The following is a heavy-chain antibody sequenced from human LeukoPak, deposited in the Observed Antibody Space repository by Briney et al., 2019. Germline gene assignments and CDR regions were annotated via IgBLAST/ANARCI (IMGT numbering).Heavy chain of an antibody. J-gene: IGHJ4*02. CDR1: GFIFSSYA. CDR2: ISYDGSNK. Sequence: GGSLRLSCAASGFIFSSYAMHWVRQAPGKGLEWVAVISYDGSNKYYADSVKGRFTISRDNSKNTLYLQMNSLRAEDTAVYYCARPDDYYYYFDYWGQGTLVTVSS. CDR3: ARPDDYYYYFDY. V-gene: IGHV3-30-3*01. D-gene: IGHD1-26*01.